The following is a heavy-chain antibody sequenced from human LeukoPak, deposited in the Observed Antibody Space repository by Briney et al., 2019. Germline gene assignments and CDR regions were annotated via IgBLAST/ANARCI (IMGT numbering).Heavy chain of an antibody. J-gene: IGHJ4*02. V-gene: IGHV1-8*01. CDR2: MNPNSGNT. D-gene: IGHD3-22*01. CDR1: GYTFTSYD. Sequence: ASVKVSCKASGYTFTSYDINWVRQATGQGLEWMGWMNPNSGNTGYARKFQGRVTMTRNTSISTAYMELSSLRSEDTAVYYCARVPYDSSGYSDYWGQGTLVTVSS. CDR3: ARVPYDSSGYSDY.